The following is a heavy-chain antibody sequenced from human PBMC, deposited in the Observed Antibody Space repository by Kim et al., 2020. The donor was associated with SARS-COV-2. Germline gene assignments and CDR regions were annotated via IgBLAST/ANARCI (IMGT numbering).Heavy chain of an antibody. CDR2: T. J-gene: IGHJ4*02. Sequence: TYYADSVKGRFTISRDNSNNTLYLQMNSLRAEDTAVYYCAKAGSHWYFDYWGQGTRVTVSS. V-gene: IGHV3-23*01. CDR3: AKAGSHWYFDY. D-gene: IGHD3-10*01.